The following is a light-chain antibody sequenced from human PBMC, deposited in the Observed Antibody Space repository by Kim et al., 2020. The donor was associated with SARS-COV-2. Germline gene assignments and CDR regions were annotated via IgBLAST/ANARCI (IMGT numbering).Light chain of an antibody. Sequence: ALGQTVRRTCQGDSLRKYYATWYQQRPGQAPTLVLYGKYDRPSGIPDRFSGSASGNTASLTITGAQAEDEADYYCSSRDSSGDHVVFGGGTKLTVL. CDR2: GKY. CDR3: SSRDSSGDHVV. V-gene: IGLV3-19*01. CDR1: SLRKYY. J-gene: IGLJ3*02.